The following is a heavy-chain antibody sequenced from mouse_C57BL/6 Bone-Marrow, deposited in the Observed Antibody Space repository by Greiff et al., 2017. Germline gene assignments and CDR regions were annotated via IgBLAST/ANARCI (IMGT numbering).Heavy chain of an antibody. CDR2: IHPNSGST. Sequence: QVQLQQPGAELVKPGASVKLSCKASGYTFTSYWMHWVKQRPGQGLEWIGMIHPNSGSTNYNEKFKSKATLTVDKSSSTAYMQLSRKTSEDSAVYYCASGGDGYYDVFDYWGQGTLVTVSA. D-gene: IGHD2-3*01. CDR1: GYTFTSYW. V-gene: IGHV1-64*01. J-gene: IGHJ3*01. CDR3: ASGGDGYYDVFDY.